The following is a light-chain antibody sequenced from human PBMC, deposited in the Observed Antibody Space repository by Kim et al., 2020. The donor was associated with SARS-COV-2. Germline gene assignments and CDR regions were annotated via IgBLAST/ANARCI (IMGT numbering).Light chain of an antibody. CDR1: GRDVGAYDS. J-gene: IGLJ1*01. CDR2: EVS. Sequence: QSALTQPPSASGSVGQSVTISCAGTGRDVGAYDSVCWFQQHPGKAPKLIIFEVSKPSGVTDRFSGSKFGTTASLTISGLQAEDEADYYCSSYAGDKYVFGSGTRSPS. V-gene: IGLV2-8*01. CDR3: SSYAGDKYV.